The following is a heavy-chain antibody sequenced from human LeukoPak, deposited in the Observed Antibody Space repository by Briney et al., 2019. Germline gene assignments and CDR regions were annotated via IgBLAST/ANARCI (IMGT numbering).Heavy chain of an antibody. V-gene: IGHV1-69*04. CDR3: ARDLPPASGWYGSDY. Sequence: GASVKVSCKASGGTFSSYTINWVRQAPGQGLEWTGRIIPILGIANYAQKFQGRVTITADKSTSTAYMELSSLRSEDTAVYYCARDLPPASGWYGSDYWGQGTLVTVSS. CDR2: IIPILGIA. CDR1: GGTFSSYT. J-gene: IGHJ4*02. D-gene: IGHD6-19*01.